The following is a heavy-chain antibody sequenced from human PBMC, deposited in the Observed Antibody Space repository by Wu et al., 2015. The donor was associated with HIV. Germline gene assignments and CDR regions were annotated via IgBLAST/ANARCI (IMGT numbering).Heavy chain of an antibody. CDR3: ASSSMSSTFEDY. CDR2: INHSGSA. CDR1: GGSFTNYY. V-gene: IGHV4-34*01. J-gene: IGHJ4*02. D-gene: IGHD5/OR15-5a*01. Sequence: QVQLQQWGAGLLKPSETLSLTCAVYGGSFTNYYWSWIRQSPGKGLEWIAEINHSGSANFNPSLKSRVSTSVDTSKNQFSLRLSSVTAADTGVYYCASSSMSSTFEDYWGQGTLVTVSS.